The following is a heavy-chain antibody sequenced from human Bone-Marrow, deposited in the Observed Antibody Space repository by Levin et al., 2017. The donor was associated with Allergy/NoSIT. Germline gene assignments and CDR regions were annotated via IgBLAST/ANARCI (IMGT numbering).Heavy chain of an antibody. Sequence: GGSLRLSCAASGFGFSAYGMHWVRQAPGKGLEWVALVWYDGINKYYADSVKGRFTISRDNYKNTLYLQIPSLRAEDTAVYYCARDEGKTKPFDYWGPGTLVTVSS. J-gene: IGHJ4*02. CDR1: GFGFSAYG. CDR3: ARDEGKTKPFDY. CDR2: VWYDGINK. D-gene: IGHD1-14*01. V-gene: IGHV3-33*01.